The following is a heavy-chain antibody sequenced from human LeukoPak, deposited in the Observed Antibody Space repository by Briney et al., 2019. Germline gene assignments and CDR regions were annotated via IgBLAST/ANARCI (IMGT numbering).Heavy chain of an antibody. CDR1: GFTFSSYS. J-gene: IGHJ4*02. D-gene: IGHD2-15*01. CDR2: ISSSSNYI. CDR3: ASQYCSGGSCRDY. Sequence: TGGSLRLSCAASGFTFSSYSMNWVRQAPGKGLEWVSSISSSSNYIYYADSVKGRFTISRDNAKNSLYLQMNSLRAEDTAVYYCASQYCSGGSCRDYWGQGTLVTVSS. V-gene: IGHV3-21*01.